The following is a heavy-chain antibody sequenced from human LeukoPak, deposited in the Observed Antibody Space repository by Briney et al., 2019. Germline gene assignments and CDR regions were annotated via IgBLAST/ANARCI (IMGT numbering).Heavy chain of an antibody. V-gene: IGHV3-21*01. D-gene: IGHD3-22*01. J-gene: IGHJ4*02. CDR3: ARVSYYYDSSGYYYFDY. CDR2: ISSSSSYI. CDR1: GFTFSSYS. Sequence: TGGSLRLSCAASGFTFSSYSMNWVRQAPGKGLEWVSSISSSSSYIYYADSVKGRFTISRDNAKNSLYLQMNSLRAEDTAVYYCARVSYYYDSSGYYYFDYWGQGTLVTVSS.